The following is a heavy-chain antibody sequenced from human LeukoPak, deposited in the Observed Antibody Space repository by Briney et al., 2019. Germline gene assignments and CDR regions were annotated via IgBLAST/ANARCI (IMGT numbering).Heavy chain of an antibody. CDR2: ISSSGSYI. J-gene: IGHJ4*02. CDR3: ARADWDTAMIDY. CDR1: GFTFSSYS. D-gene: IGHD5-18*01. Sequence: WGSLRLSCAASGFTFSSYSMNRVRQAPGKGLEWVSSISSSGSYIYYADSVKGRFTISRDNAKNSLYLQMNSLRAEDTAVYYCARADWDTAMIDYWGQGTLVTVSS. V-gene: IGHV3-21*01.